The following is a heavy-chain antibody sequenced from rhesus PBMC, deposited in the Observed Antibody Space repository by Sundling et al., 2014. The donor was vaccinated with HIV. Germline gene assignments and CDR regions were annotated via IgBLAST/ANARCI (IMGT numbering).Heavy chain of an antibody. CDR3: ARYQALIAFDY. CDR1: GGSMNNNY. CDR2: IYVGVVNT. Sequence: QVHLQESGPGLVKPSETLSLTCGVSGGSMNNNYWTWIRQSPGKGLEWIGSIYVGVVNTSYNPSLKSRVTISTDTSKNQFSLKLTSVTAADTAVYYCARYQALIAFDYWGQGVLVTVSS. V-gene: IGHV4-147*01. J-gene: IGHJ4*01. D-gene: IGHD3-40*01.